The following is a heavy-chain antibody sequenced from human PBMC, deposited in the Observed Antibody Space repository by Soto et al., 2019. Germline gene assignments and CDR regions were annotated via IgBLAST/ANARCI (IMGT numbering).Heavy chain of an antibody. CDR2: IYYSGST. CDR1: GGSVSSGSYY. D-gene: IGHD6-19*01. CDR3: ARGIEGWYQGRYYYGMDV. Sequence: QVQLQESGPGLVKPSETLSLTCTVSGGSVSSGSYYWSWIRQPPGKGLEWIGYIYYSGSTNYNPCPTRRDTRAVDTYRSQSHLKLSSVTAADTAVYYCARGIEGWYQGRYYYGMDVWGQGTTVTVSS. V-gene: IGHV4-61*01. J-gene: IGHJ6*02.